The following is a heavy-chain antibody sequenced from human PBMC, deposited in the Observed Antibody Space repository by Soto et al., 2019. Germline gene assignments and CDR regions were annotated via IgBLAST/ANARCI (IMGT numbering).Heavy chain of an antibody. V-gene: IGHV3-21*01. J-gene: IGHJ6*02. CDR1: GFTFSSYS. D-gene: IGHD3-3*01. Sequence: GGSLRLSCAASGFTFSSYSMNWVRQAPGKGLEWVSSISSSSSYIYYADSVKGRFTISRDNAKNSLYLQMNSLRAEDTAVYYCARDDTIFGVVIISYGMDVWGQGTTVTVSS. CDR3: ARDDTIFGVVIISYGMDV. CDR2: ISSSSSYI.